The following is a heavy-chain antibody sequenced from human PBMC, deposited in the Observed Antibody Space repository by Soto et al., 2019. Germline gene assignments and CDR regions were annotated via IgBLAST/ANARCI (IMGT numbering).Heavy chain of an antibody. V-gene: IGHV3-23*01. CDR1: GFTFRSYA. CDR2: ISGSGDST. Sequence: GGSLRLSCAASGFTFRSYAMSWVRQAPGKGLEWVSGISGSGDSTYYADSVKGRFTISGDNSKNTLYLQMNSLRAEDTAVYYCAKDAVITPGGWFDPWGQGTLVTVSS. D-gene: IGHD3-22*01. CDR3: AKDAVITPGGWFDP. J-gene: IGHJ5*02.